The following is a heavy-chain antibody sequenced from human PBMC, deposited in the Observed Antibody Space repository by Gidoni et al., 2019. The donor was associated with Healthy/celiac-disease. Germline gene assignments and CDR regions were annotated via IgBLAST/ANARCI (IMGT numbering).Heavy chain of an antibody. D-gene: IGHD3-3*01. J-gene: IGHJ3*02. Sequence: QVQLVESGGGVVQPGRSLRLSCSASGFTFSSYAMHWVRQAPGKGLEWVAVISYDGSNKYYADSVKGRFTISRDNSKNRLYLQMNSLRAEDTAVYYCARGDSEWLLTTGAFDIWGQGTMVTVSS. CDR2: ISYDGSNK. V-gene: IGHV3-30*04. CDR3: ARGDSEWLLTTGAFDI. CDR1: GFTFSSYA.